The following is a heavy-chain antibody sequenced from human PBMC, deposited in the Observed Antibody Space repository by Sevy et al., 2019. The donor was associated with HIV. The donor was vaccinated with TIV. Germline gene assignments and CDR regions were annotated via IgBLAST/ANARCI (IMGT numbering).Heavy chain of an antibody. V-gene: IGHV1-69*13. J-gene: IGHJ6*02. CDR3: ARLVVSTVTTLYYYGMDV. Sequence: ASVKVSCKASGGTFSSYAISWVRQAPGQGLEWMGGIIPIFGTANYAQKFQGRVTITADESTSTAYMELSSLRSEDTAVYYCARLVVSTVTTLYYYGMDVWGQGTTVTVSS. D-gene: IGHD4-17*01. CDR1: GGTFSSYA. CDR2: IIPIFGTA.